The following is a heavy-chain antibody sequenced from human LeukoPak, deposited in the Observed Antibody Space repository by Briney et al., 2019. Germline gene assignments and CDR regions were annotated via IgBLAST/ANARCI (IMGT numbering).Heavy chain of an antibody. J-gene: IGHJ4*02. V-gene: IGHV3-53*01. CDR2: IYSGGST. D-gene: IGHD4-23*01. Sequence: GGSLRLSCEASGPTVSSNYMTWVRQAPGKGLEWVSLIYSGGSTLYADSVKGRFNISGDYSKNTLYLQMNSLRAEDTAVYYCARVEMYGGNSVDYWGQGTLVTVSS. CDR1: GPTVSSNY. CDR3: ARVEMYGGNSVDY.